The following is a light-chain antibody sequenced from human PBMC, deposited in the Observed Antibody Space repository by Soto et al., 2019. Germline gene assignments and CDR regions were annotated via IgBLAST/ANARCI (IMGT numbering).Light chain of an antibody. CDR2: RAS. V-gene: IGKV3-20*01. CDR3: HQHSSPPNT. J-gene: IGKJ5*01. CDR1: QSVIDNY. Sequence: EIVLTQSPATLSLSPGERVTLSCRASQSVIDNYLAWFQQPPRQAPRLLIYRASSRATGIADRFSGGGGGTDFAPTISRLEPDDVAVYCCHQHSSPPNTFGQGTRLEIK.